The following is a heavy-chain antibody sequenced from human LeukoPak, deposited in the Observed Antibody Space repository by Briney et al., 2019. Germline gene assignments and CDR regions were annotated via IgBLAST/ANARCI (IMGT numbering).Heavy chain of an antibody. Sequence: ASVKVSCKASGYTFTSYGISWVRQAPGQGLEWMGWISAYNGNTNYAQKLQGRVTMTTDTSTSTAYMELRSLRSDDTAVYYWARGAPNYYDSSGLSIWGQGTMVTVSS. J-gene: IGHJ3*02. V-gene: IGHV1-18*01. D-gene: IGHD3-22*01. CDR3: ARGAPNYYDSSGLSI. CDR2: ISAYNGNT. CDR1: GYTFTSYG.